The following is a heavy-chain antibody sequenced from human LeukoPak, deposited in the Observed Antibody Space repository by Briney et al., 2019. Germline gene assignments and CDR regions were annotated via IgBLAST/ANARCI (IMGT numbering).Heavy chain of an antibody. J-gene: IGHJ5*02. CDR3: ARGFFGAGSGWYGDWFDP. V-gene: IGHV1-69*05. D-gene: IGHD6-19*01. Sequence: PVKVSCKASGGTFSSYAISWVRQAPGQGLEWMGRIIPIFGTANYAQKFQGRVTITTDESTSTAYMELSSLRSEDTAVYYCARGFFGAGSGWYGDWFDPWGQGTLVTVSS. CDR1: GGTFSSYA. CDR2: IIPIFGTA.